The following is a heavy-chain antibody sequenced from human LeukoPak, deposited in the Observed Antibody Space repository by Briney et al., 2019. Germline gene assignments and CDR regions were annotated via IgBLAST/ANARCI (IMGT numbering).Heavy chain of an antibody. D-gene: IGHD6-13*01. CDR2: IIPIFGTA. CDR1: GGTFSSYA. CDR3: ARAYISSWYDAVYFDY. V-gene: IGHV1-69*05. J-gene: IGHJ4*01. Sequence: ASVKVSCKASGGTFSSYAISWLRQAPGQGLEWMGRIIPIFGTANYAQKFQGRVTITTDESTSTAYMELSSLRSEDTAVYYCARAYISSWYDAVYFDYWGHGTLVTVSS.